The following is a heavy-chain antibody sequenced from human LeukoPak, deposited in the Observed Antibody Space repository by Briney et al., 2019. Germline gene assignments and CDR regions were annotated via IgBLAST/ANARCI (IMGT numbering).Heavy chain of an antibody. CDR1: GYSISSGYY. J-gene: IGHJ4*02. Sequence: PSETLSLTCTVSGYSISSGYYWSWIRQPPGKGLEWIGYIYYSGSTNYNPSLKSRVTISVDTSKNQFSLKLSSVTAADTAVYYCARYNFLFDYWGQGTLVTVSS. CDR3: ARYNFLFDY. CDR2: IYYSGST. V-gene: IGHV4-61*01. D-gene: IGHD1-20*01.